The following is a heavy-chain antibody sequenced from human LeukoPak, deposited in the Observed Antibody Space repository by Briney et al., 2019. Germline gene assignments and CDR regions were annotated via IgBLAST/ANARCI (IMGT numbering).Heavy chain of an antibody. D-gene: IGHD3-16*01. CDR1: GGSISSSSYY. CDR3: ARQVCVVRGSYYYGMDV. Sequence: PSETLSLTCTVSGGSISSSSYYWGWIRQPPGKGLEWIGSIYYSGSTYYNPSLKSRVTISVDTSKNQFSLKLSSVTAADTAVYYCARQVCVVRGSYYYGMDVWGQGTTVTVSS. V-gene: IGHV4-39*01. CDR2: IYYSGST. J-gene: IGHJ6*02.